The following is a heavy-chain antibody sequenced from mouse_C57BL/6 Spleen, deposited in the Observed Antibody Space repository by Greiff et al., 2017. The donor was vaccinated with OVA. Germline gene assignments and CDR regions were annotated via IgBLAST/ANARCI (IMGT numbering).Heavy chain of an antibody. V-gene: IGHV1-52*01. CDR1: GYTFTSYW. Sequence: QVQLQQPGAELVRPGSSVKLSCKASGYTFTSYWMHWVKQRPIQGLEWIGNIDPSDSETHYNQKFKDKATLTVDKSSSTAYMQLSSLTSEDSAVYYCARWDSSGYVQFAYWGQGTLVTVSA. CDR2: IDPSDSET. D-gene: IGHD3-2*02. J-gene: IGHJ3*01. CDR3: ARWDSSGYVQFAY.